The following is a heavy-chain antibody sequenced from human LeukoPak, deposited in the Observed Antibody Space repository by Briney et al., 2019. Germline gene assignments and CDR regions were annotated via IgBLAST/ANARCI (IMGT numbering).Heavy chain of an antibody. V-gene: IGHV3-7*01. CDR1: GFTFSSYW. Sequence: GGSLRLSCAASGFTFSSYWMSRVRQAPGKGLEWVANIKQDGSKIHYVDSGKGRFTISRDNAKNSLYLQMNSLRAEDTAVYYCVREWAIWGQGTMVAVSS. CDR3: VREWAI. CDR2: IKQDGSKI. J-gene: IGHJ3*02.